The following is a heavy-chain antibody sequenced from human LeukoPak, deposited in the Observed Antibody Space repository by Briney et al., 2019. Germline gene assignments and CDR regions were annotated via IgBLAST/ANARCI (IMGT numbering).Heavy chain of an antibody. D-gene: IGHD3-10*01. CDR3: AKEARGVIDY. CDR1: GFTVSRNY. CDR2: ICTGGST. V-gene: IGHV3-53*01. J-gene: IGHJ4*02. Sequence: GWSLRLACAVAGFTVSRNYLGWVRQAPGKGLEWDSIICTGGSTYYADSVKGRFTISRDNSKNTLYLQMNSLRAEDTAVYYCAKEARGVIDYWGQGTLVTVSS.